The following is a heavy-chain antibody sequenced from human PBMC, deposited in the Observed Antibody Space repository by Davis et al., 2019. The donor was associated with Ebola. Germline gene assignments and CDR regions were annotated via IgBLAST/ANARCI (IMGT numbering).Heavy chain of an antibody. D-gene: IGHD2-2*01. Sequence: PSETLSLTCTVYGGSFSGYYWSWIRQPPGKGLEWIGEINHSGSTNYNPSLKSRVTISVDTSKNQFSLKLSSVTAADTAVYYCAREYRGEDVWGQGTTVTVSS. V-gene: IGHV4-34*01. CDR2: INHSGST. CDR3: AREYRGEDV. CDR1: GGSFSGYY. J-gene: IGHJ6*02.